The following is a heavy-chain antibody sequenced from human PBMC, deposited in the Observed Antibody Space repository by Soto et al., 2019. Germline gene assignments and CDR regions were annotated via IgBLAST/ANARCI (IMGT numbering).Heavy chain of an antibody. CDR3: ARQNYDFWSGYYTQYYFDY. Sequence: QVQLVQSGAXVKKPGSSVKVSCKASGGTFSSYAISWVRQAPGQGLEWMGGIIPIFGTANYAQKFQGRVTITADESTSTAYMELSSLRSEDTAVYYCARQNYDFWSGYYTQYYFDYWGQGTLVTVSS. J-gene: IGHJ4*02. CDR1: GGTFSSYA. D-gene: IGHD3-3*01. CDR2: IIPIFGTA. V-gene: IGHV1-69*01.